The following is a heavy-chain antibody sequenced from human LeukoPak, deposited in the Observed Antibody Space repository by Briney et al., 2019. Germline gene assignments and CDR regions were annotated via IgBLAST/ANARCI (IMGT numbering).Heavy chain of an antibody. CDR2: ISGSGGST. Sequence: QTGGSLRLSCAASGFTFSGYAMSWVRQAPGKGLEWVSAISGSGGSTYYADSVKGRFTISRDNSKNTLYLQMNSLRAEDTAVYYCARGSTYYDFWSGYYTDVTRYYYYYMDVWGKGTTVTVSS. V-gene: IGHV3-23*01. D-gene: IGHD3-3*01. CDR1: GFTFSGYA. J-gene: IGHJ6*03. CDR3: ARGSTYYDFWSGYYTDVTRYYYYYMDV.